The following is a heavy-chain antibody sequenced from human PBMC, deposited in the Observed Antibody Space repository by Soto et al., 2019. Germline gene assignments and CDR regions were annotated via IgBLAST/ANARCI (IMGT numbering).Heavy chain of an antibody. CDR2: INPNSGGT. D-gene: IGHD3-22*01. CDR1: GYTFTDYS. Sequence: ASVKVSCKTSGYTFTDYSMHWVRQAPGQGLEWMGWINPNSGGTNYALKFQGRVTMTGGTSISTAYMELNSLTSDDTAVYYCARDSGYDTTGYSPFDNWGQGTLVTVSS. CDR3: ARDSGYDTTGYSPFDN. J-gene: IGHJ4*02. V-gene: IGHV1-2*02.